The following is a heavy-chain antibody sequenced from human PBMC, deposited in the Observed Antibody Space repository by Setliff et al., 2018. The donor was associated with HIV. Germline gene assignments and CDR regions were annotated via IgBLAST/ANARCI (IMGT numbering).Heavy chain of an antibody. D-gene: IGHD5-12*01. CDR3: ARVWVRGGYDDYYFDY. CDR1: GYTFTGYY. V-gene: IGHV1-2*02. Sequence: GASVKVSCKGSGYTFTGYYVHWVRLAPGQGLEWMGWINPNVGGTTYAQKFQGRVTMTRDTSTSTVYMELSSLRSEDTAVYYCARVWVRGGYDDYYFDYWGQGALVTVSS. CDR2: INPNVGGT. J-gene: IGHJ4*02.